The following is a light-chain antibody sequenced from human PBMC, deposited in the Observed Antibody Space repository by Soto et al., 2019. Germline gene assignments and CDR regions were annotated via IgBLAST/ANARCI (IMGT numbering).Light chain of an antibody. CDR1: TSSIGSNA. CDR2: NDD. V-gene: IGLV1-44*01. J-gene: IGLJ1*01. Sequence: QSVLTQSPSASGTPGQRITIYCSGSTSSIGSNAVNWYQQFPGTAPTFLIYNDDQRPSGVPDRFSGSKSGTSASLAISGLHSEDEADYYCATWDDSLNECVVGTGTKVTV. CDR3: ATWDDSLNECV.